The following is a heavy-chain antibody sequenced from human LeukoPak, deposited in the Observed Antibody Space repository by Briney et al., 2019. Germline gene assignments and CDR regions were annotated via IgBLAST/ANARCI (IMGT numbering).Heavy chain of an antibody. V-gene: IGHV4-59*12. CDR3: AEDSHIPRFFI. Sequence: PSETLSLTCTVSGGSISSYHWSWIRQPPGKDLKWIGTISYSGTTYYNPSLKSRLTISVDTSKNHFSWKLTSVTAADTALYFCAEDSHIPRFFIWGQGTLVTVSS. J-gene: IGHJ4*02. D-gene: IGHD3-3*01. CDR2: ISYSGTT. CDR1: GGSISSYH.